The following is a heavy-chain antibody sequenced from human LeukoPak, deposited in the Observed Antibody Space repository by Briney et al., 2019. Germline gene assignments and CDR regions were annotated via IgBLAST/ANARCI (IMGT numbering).Heavy chain of an antibody. CDR2: IYHSGST. V-gene: IGHV4-38-2*01. Sequence: PSETLSLTCAVSGYSISSGYYWGWIRQPPGKGLEWIGSIYHSGSTYYNPSLKSRVTISVDTSKNQFSLKLSSVAAADTAVYYCARAIVVVVAALNWFDPWGQGTLVTVSS. CDR3: ARAIVVVVAALNWFDP. CDR1: GYSISSGYY. D-gene: IGHD2-15*01. J-gene: IGHJ5*02.